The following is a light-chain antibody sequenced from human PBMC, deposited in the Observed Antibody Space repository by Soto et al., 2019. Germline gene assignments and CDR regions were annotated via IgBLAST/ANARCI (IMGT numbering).Light chain of an antibody. CDR1: SSNIGGNS. V-gene: IGLV1-51*01. CDR3: GSWDSRLSDYV. Sequence: QSALTQPPSVSAAPGQKVTISCSGSSSNIGGNSVSWYQQLPGTAPKLLIYDDNKRPSGIPDRFSGSKSGTSATLGITGFQTGDAADYYCGSWDSRLSDYVFGNGTKLTV. J-gene: IGLJ1*01. CDR2: DDN.